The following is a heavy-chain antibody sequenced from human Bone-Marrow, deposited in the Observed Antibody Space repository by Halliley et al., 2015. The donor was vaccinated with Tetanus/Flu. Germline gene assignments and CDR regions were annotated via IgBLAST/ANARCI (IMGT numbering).Heavy chain of an antibody. V-gene: IGHV4-59*01. J-gene: IGHJ6*02. Sequence: TLSLTCTVSGGSMSIYYWSWLRQPPGKGLEFIGYVYSTGNTKHNSSLESRVTISIDTSKNHFSLRLTSVTAADSALYYCARDSGSAFYGIDVWGPGTTVTVSS. CDR2: VYSTGNT. D-gene: IGHD3-10*01. CDR1: GGSMSIYY. CDR3: ARDSGSAFYGIDV.